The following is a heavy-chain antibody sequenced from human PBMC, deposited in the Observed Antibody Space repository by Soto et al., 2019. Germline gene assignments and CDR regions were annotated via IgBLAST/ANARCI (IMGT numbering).Heavy chain of an antibody. V-gene: IGHV1-69*13. D-gene: IGHD3-16*01. Sequence: ASVKVSCKASGGTFSKYVISWVRQAPGQGLEWMGGIIPIFGTANYAQKFQGRVTITADESTSTAYMELSSLRSEDTAVYYCARDGGREGTEGQFNLISYYGMDVWGQGTTVTVSS. CDR1: GGTFSKYV. CDR2: IIPIFGTA. CDR3: ARDGGREGTEGQFNLISYYGMDV. J-gene: IGHJ6*02.